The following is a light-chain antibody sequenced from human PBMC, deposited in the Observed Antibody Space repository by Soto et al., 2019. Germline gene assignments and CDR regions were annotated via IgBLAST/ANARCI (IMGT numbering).Light chain of an antibody. CDR2: GAS. J-gene: IGKJ1*01. CDR3: QQYESSPVT. CDR1: QSVSSNY. Sequence: EIVLTQSPGTLSLSPGERATLSCRASQSVSSNYLAWYKHKPGQAPRLLIYGASSRATGIPDRFSGSGSGTDFTLTISRLEPEDFAVYYCQQYESSPVTFGQGTKVEIK. V-gene: IGKV3-20*01.